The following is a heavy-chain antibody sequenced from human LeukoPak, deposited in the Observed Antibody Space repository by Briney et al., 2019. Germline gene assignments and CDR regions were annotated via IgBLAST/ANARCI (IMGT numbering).Heavy chain of an antibody. V-gene: IGHV3-53*01. Sequence: GGSLRLSCVASGFAVSSNYMSWVRQAPGKGLEWVSVIYNDGSSYYADSVKGRFTISRDTSKNTVSLQMYSLRAEDTAVYYCAGDKTTGGWYEFDYWGQGTLVTVSS. CDR1: GFAVSSNY. J-gene: IGHJ4*02. CDR3: AGDKTTGGWYEFDY. CDR2: IYNDGSS. D-gene: IGHD6-19*01.